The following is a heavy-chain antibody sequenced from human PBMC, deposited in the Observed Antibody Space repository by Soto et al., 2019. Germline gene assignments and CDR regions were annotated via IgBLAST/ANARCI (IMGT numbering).Heavy chain of an antibody. CDR1: GGSFSDYY. D-gene: IGHD1-26*01. CDR2: INHSGST. V-gene: IGHV4-34*02. Sequence: QVQLQQRGAGLLKPSETLSLTCAVLGGSFSDYYWTWIRQPPGKGLEWIGEINHSGSTSYNPSLISRLILAVDTSTKEFSLNLSSVTAADTTAYHCVRGRAFMSRVAFDIWGQGTMVTVSS. CDR3: VRGRAFMSRVAFDI. J-gene: IGHJ3*02.